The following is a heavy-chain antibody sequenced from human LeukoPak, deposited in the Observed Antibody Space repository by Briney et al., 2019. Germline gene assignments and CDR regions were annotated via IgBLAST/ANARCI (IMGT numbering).Heavy chain of an antibody. Sequence: GGSLRLSCAASGFTFSRYAMSWVRQAPGKGLEWVSGISGSGGSTYYADSVKGRFTISRDNSKNTLYLQMNSLKAVDTAVYYCAKDFYGAGVVGAFDIWGEGTMVTVSS. CDR2: ISGSGGST. V-gene: IGHV3-23*01. J-gene: IGHJ3*02. CDR1: GFTFSRYA. D-gene: IGHD3-10*01. CDR3: AKDFYGAGVVGAFDI.